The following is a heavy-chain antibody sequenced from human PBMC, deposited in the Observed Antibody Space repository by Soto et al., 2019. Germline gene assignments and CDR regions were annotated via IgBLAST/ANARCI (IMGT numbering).Heavy chain of an antibody. V-gene: IGHV3-30-3*01. CDR3: ARDLTTVTTASLAFQH. CDR2: ISYDGSNK. D-gene: IGHD4-17*01. CDR1: GFTFSSYA. J-gene: IGHJ1*01. Sequence: GGSLRLSCAASGFTFSSYAMHWVRQAPGKGLEWVAVISYDGSNKYYADSVKGRFTISRDNSKNTLYLQMNSLRAEDTAVYYCARDLTTVTTASLAFQHWGQGTLVTVSS.